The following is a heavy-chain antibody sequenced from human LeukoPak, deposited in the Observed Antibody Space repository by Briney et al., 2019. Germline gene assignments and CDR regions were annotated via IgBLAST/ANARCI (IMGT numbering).Heavy chain of an antibody. D-gene: IGHD3-10*01. Sequence: NTSETLSLTCAVSGYSISSGYYWGWIRQPPGKGLEWIGSTYHSGSTYYNPSLKSRVTIPVDTSKNQFSLKLSSVTAADTAVYYCARLRGGPAEVDYWGQGTLVTVSS. V-gene: IGHV4-38-2*01. CDR3: ARLRGGPAEVDY. CDR1: GYSISSGYY. J-gene: IGHJ4*02. CDR2: TYHSGST.